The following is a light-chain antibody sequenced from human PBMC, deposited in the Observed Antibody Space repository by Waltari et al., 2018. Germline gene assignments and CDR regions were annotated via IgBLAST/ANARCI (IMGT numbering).Light chain of an antibody. J-gene: IGKJ1*01. CDR1: QSLRSNY. CDR3: QQFDDSQWS. CDR2: GAS. Sequence: EIVLTQSPASLSLSPGERAILSCRASQSLRSNYFAWYRQRPGQAPRLLIYGASKRATGIPDRFSGSGSGTDFTLTINRLEPEDFAVYYCQQFDDSQWSFGQGTKVELK. V-gene: IGKV3-20*01.